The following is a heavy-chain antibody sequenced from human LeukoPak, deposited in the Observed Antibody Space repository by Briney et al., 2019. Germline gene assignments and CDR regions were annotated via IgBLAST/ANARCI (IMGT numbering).Heavy chain of an antibody. V-gene: IGHV4-39*01. CDR1: GGSISSSSYY. D-gene: IGHD3-22*01. CDR3: ARPTYYDNSGYYY. Sequence: SETLSLTCTVSGGSISSSSYYWGWIRQPPGKGLEWIGSIHYSGSTYYNPSLKSRVTISVDTSKNQFSLKLSSVTAADTAVYYCARPTYYDNSGYYYWGQGTLVTVSS. J-gene: IGHJ4*02. CDR2: IHYSGST.